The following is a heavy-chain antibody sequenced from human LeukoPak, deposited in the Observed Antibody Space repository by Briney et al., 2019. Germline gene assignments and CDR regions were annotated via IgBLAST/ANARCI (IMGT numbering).Heavy chain of an antibody. V-gene: IGHV1-2*02. Sequence: GASVKVSCKTSGYTFTAHYIHWVRQAPGQGLEWMGWIDLNSGGTNYAQKFLGSVTMTGDTSINTAFMEIRRLRSDDTAIYYCARGRGTTMVRGVITNYFDLWGRGSLVTVSS. D-gene: IGHD3-10*01. J-gene: IGHJ2*01. CDR1: GYTFTAHY. CDR3: ARGRGTTMVRGVITNYFDL. CDR2: IDLNSGGT.